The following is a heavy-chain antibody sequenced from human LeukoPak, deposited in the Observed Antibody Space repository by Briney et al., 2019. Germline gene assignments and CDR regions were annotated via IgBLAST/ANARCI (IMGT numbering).Heavy chain of an antibody. CDR1: GFTFSSYA. V-gene: IGHV3-23*01. D-gene: IGHD1-26*01. CDR3: ARDRSGGSYAISPLDY. J-gene: IGHJ4*02. CDR2: ISGSGGGT. Sequence: PGGSLRLSCAASGFTFSSYAMSWVRQAPGKGLEWVSAISGSGGGTYYADSVKGRFTISRDNAKNSLYLQMNSLRAEDTAVYYCARDRSGGSYAISPLDYWGQGTLVTVSS.